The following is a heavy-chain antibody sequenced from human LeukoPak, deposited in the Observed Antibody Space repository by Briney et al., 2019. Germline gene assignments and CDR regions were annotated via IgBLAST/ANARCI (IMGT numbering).Heavy chain of an antibody. CDR3: ARMRAYSNVYYFDY. V-gene: IGHV2-70*11. J-gene: IGHJ4*02. Sequence: SGPTLVNPTHTLTLTCTFSGFSLSTSGKCVTWIRQPPGKTLECRTRIDWDDDKYYSTSLKTRLTISKDTSKNQVVLTMPNMDPVDTATYYCARMRAYSNVYYFDYWGQGTLVTVSS. CDR2: IDWDDDK. CDR1: GFSLSTSGKC. D-gene: IGHD4-11*01.